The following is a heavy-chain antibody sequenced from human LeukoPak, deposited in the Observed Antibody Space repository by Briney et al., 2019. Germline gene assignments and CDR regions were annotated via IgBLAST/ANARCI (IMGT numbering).Heavy chain of an antibody. V-gene: IGHV4-59*11. CDR3: ARDLVTVTKGFDI. CDR1: ADSFSSHY. CDR2: ISYIGST. J-gene: IGHJ3*02. D-gene: IGHD4-17*01. Sequence: ASETLSLTCAVSADSFSSHYWTWIRQPPGKGLEWVWYISYIGSTNYNPSLKSRVTISIDMSKNQFPLKLTPVPAADTAVYYCARDLVTVTKGFDIWGQGTMVSVSS.